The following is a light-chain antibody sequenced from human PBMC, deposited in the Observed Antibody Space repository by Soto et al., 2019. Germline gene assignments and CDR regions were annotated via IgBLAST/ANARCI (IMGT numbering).Light chain of an antibody. CDR2: HTS. Sequence: DIQMTQSPSSLSASVGDRVTITCRASQSITTYFNWYQQKPGKAPKLLIYHTSSLPTGVPSRFSGSGSGTEFTLTVSSVQPEDFATYYCQQTYSAPLTFGGGTKVEIK. V-gene: IGKV1-39*01. CDR3: QQTYSAPLT. CDR1: QSITTY. J-gene: IGKJ4*01.